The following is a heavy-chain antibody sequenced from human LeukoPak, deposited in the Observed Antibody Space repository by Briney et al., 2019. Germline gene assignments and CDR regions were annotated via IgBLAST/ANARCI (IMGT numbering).Heavy chain of an antibody. CDR3: AKDPDYDILTGFDY. J-gene: IGHJ4*02. Sequence: GGSLRLSCAASGFTFDDYAMLWVRHAPGKGLEWVSVIVGNSGSIGYADSVKGRFTISRDNAKNSLYLQMTSLRAEDTALYYCAKDPDYDILTGFDYWGQGTLVTVSS. D-gene: IGHD3-9*01. CDR1: GFTFDDYA. V-gene: IGHV3-9*01. CDR2: IVGNSGSI.